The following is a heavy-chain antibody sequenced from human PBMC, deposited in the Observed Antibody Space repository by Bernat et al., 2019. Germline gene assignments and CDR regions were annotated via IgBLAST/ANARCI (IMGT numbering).Heavy chain of an antibody. J-gene: IGHJ4*02. CDR2: INAGNGNT. D-gene: IGHD6-19*01. CDR3: ARDSSGHHLIFDY. CDR1: GYTFTSYA. V-gene: IGHV1-3*01. Sequence: QVQLVQSGAEVKKPGASVKVSCKASGYTFTSYAMHWVRQAPGQRLERMGWINAGNGNTKYSQKFQGRVTITRDTSASTAYMELSSLRSEDTAVYYCARDSSGHHLIFDYWGQGTLVTVSS.